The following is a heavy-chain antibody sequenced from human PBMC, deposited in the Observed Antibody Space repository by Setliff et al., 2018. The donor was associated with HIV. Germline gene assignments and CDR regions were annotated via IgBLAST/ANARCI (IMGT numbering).Heavy chain of an antibody. CDR2: IDWDDDK. CDR1: GFSFGISGMR. D-gene: IGHD3-3*01. V-gene: IGHV2-70*04. CDR3: ARDSGNYAFDY. Sequence: LVNPTQTLTLTCTYSGFSFGISGMRVNWIRQSPGKALEWLARIDWDDDKYYSPSLKTRLTISKDTSKNQVILTMTNLDPVDTATYYCARDSGNYAFDYWGLGTLVTVS. J-gene: IGHJ4*02.